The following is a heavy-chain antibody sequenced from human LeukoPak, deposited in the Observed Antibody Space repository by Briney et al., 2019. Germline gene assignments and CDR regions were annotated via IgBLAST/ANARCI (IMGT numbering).Heavy chain of an antibody. Sequence: GGSLRLSCAASGFTFSSYGMHWVRQAPGKGLEWVAVIWYDGSNKYYADSVKGRFTISRDNSKNTLYLQMNSLRAEDTAVYYCAKPPLLETVSTMYWGQGTLVTVSS. CDR3: AKPPLLETVSTMY. J-gene: IGHJ4*02. CDR1: GFTFSSYG. V-gene: IGHV3-33*06. CDR2: IWYDGSNK. D-gene: IGHD5/OR15-5a*01.